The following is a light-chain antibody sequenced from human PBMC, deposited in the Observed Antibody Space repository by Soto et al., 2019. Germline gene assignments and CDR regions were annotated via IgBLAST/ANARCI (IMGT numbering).Light chain of an antibody. CDR3: QQYNNYPLT. Sequence: DIQMTQSPSTLSASVGDRVTITCRASQTINTYLAWYQQKPGKAPDLLIYKASSLESGVPSRFSGSGSGTEFTLTISSLQPDDFTTYYCQQYNNYPLTFGGGTKVEIK. CDR2: KAS. J-gene: IGKJ4*01. V-gene: IGKV1-5*03. CDR1: QTINTY.